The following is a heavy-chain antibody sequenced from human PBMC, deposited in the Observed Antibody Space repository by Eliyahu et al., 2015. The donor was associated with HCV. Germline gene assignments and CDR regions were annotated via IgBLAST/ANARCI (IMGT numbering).Heavy chain of an antibody. CDR1: GXTFTNYA. CDR3: AKTGRDSSGWYTGLDY. D-gene: IGHD6-19*01. CDR2: INAGNGNT. V-gene: IGHV1-3*01. J-gene: IGHJ4*02. Sequence: QVQLVQSGAEVKKPGASVKXSCKASGXTFTNYAMHWVRQAPGQRLEWMGWINAGNGNTKYSQRFQGRVTIIRDTSASTAYMELSSLRSEDTAVYYCAKTGRDSSGWYTGLDYWGQGTLVTVSS.